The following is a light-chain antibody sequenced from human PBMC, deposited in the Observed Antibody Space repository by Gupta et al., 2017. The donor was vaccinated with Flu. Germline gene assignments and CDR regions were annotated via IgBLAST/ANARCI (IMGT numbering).Light chain of an antibody. CDR3: QQSFSTPHT. J-gene: IGKJ2*01. CDR2: TAS. V-gene: IGKV1-39*01. Sequence: DLQMTQSPSSLSASVGDRVTITCRASQTISIYLNWYQQKPGKAPKLLISTASSLQGRVPSRFSGSGSGTGFTLTVSDLQPEDSATYYCQQSFSTPHTFGQGTKLEI. CDR1: QTISIY.